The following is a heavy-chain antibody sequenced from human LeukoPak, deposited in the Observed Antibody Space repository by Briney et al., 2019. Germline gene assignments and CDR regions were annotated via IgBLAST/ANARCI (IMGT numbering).Heavy chain of an antibody. Sequence: HPGGSLRLSCAASGFTFSNHGMHWVRQAPGKGLEWVALIWYDGSNKEYADSVKGRFTISRDNSKNTLYLQMNSLSAEDTAVYYCANLRNSAMDVWGQGTTVTVSS. CDR1: GFTFSNHG. V-gene: IGHV3-33*06. J-gene: IGHJ6*02. CDR3: ANLRNSAMDV. CDR2: IWYDGSNK.